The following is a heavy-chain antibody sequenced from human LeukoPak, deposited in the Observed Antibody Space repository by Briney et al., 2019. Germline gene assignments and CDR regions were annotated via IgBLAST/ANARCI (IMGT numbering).Heavy chain of an antibody. CDR2: IKQDGSEK. V-gene: IGHV3-7*01. D-gene: IGHD2-2*01. CDR1: GFTFSSYW. J-gene: IGHJ6*03. Sequence: PGGSLRLSCAASGFTFSSYWMSWVRQAPGKGLEWVANIKQDGSEKYYVDSVKGRFTISRDNAKNSLYLQMNSLRAEDTAVYYCARDSWYQLLLAYYYYMDVWGKGTTVTVSS. CDR3: ARDSWYQLLLAYYYYMDV.